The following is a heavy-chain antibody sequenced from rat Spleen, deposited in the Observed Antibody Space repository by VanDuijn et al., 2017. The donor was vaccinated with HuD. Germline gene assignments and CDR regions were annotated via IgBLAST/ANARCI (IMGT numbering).Heavy chain of an antibody. CDR3: ARHLMVVITYTYYYVMDA. J-gene: IGHJ4*01. D-gene: IGHD1-12*02. CDR1: GFTFSNYD. CDR2: ISYDGSST. Sequence: EVQLVESGGGLVQPGRSMKLSCAASGFTFSNYDMAWVRQAPKKGLEWVATISYDGSSTNYRDSVKGRFTISRDNAKSTLYLQMDSLRSEDTATYYCARHLMVVITYTYYYVMDAWGQGASVTVSS. V-gene: IGHV5-7*01.